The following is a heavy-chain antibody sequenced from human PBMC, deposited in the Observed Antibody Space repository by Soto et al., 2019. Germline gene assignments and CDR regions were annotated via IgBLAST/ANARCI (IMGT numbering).Heavy chain of an antibody. CDR3: ARDRGCSGGICYRDLDY. CDR2: ISSTSTTI. CDR1: GFTFSTYS. Sequence: EVQLVESGGGLVQPGGSLRLSCAASGFTFSTYSMSWVRQAPGKGLEWVSYISSTSTTIYYADSVKGRFTFSRDNAKNSLYLHMNSLSAEDTAVYYCARDRGCSGGICYRDLDYWGQGTLVTVSS. D-gene: IGHD2-15*01. V-gene: IGHV3-48*01. J-gene: IGHJ4*02.